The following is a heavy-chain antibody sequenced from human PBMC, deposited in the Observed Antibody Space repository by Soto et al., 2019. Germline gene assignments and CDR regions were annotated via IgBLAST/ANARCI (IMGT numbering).Heavy chain of an antibody. Sequence: PSETLSVTCTVSGGSISSYYWSWIRQPPGKGLEWIGYIYYSGSINYNPSLKSRVTISVDTSKNQFSLMLSSVTAADTAVYYCARGATYYDFWSGYPNWFDPWGQGTLVTVSS. V-gene: IGHV4-59*01. CDR3: ARGATYYDFWSGYPNWFDP. CDR2: IYYSGSI. J-gene: IGHJ5*02. D-gene: IGHD3-3*01. CDR1: GGSISSYY.